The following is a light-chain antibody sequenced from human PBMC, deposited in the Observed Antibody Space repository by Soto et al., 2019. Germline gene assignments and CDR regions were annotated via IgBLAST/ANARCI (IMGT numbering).Light chain of an antibody. CDR3: QQYNSWAWT. CDR2: KAS. Sequence: DIQMTQSPSTLSASVGDRVTITCRASQSISSWLAWYQQKPGKAPKLLIYKASSLESGVPSRFNGSGSGTEFTLNISSLQPDDFGNYYCQQYNSWAWTFGQGTTVEIK. CDR1: QSISSW. V-gene: IGKV1-5*03. J-gene: IGKJ1*01.